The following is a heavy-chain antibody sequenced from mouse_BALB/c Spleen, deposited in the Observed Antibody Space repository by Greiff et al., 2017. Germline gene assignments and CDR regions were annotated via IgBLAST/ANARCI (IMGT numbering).Heavy chain of an antibody. CDR3: ARDYGSSLFAY. CDR1: GYTFTSYW. V-gene: IGHV1-87*01. J-gene: IGHJ3*01. Sequence: VMLVESGAELARPGASVKLSCKASGYTFTSYWMQWVKQRPGQGLEWIGAIYPGDGDTRYTQKFKGKATLTADKSSSTAYMQLSSLASEDSAVYYCARDYGSSLFAYWGQGTLVTVSA. CDR2: IYPGDGDT. D-gene: IGHD1-1*01.